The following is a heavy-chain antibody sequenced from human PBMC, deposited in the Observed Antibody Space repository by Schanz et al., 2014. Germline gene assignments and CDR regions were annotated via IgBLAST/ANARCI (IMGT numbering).Heavy chain of an antibody. V-gene: IGHV3-30*03. D-gene: IGHD1-1*01. CDR2: ISYDGSNK. CDR1: GFTFSSYG. J-gene: IGHJ4*02. Sequence: QVQLVESGGGVVQPGRSLRLSCAASGFTFSSYGMHWVRQAPGKGLEWVAVISYDGSNKYYADSVKGRFTIPRDNAKSSLHLQMNSLRADDTAVYYCARDGVAATTDFEYWGQGALVTVSS. CDR3: ARDGVAATTDFEY.